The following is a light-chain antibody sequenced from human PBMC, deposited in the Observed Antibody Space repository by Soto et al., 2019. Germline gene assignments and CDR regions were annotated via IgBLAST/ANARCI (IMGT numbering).Light chain of an antibody. CDR1: QSVSSY. Sequence: ETVMTQSPATLSVSPGARATLSCRASQSVSSYLAWYQQKPGQAPRLLLYGAFSRATGIPDRFSGSGSGTDFTLTISRLEPEDFAVYYCQQYGSSPLYTFGQGTKVAIK. CDR3: QQYGSSPLYT. V-gene: IGKV3-20*01. J-gene: IGKJ2*01. CDR2: GAF.